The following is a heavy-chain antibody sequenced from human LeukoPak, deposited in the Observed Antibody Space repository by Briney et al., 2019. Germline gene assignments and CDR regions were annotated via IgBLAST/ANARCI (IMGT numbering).Heavy chain of an antibody. J-gene: IGHJ4*02. D-gene: IGHD2-8*01. CDR1: GGSISSGDYY. CDR3: GRELYCTNGVCYRRYFDY. V-gene: IGHV4-31*03. CDR2: IYYSGST. Sequence: PSETLSLTCTVSGGSISSGDYYWSWIRQHPGKGLEWIGYIYYSGSTYYNPSLKSRVTISVDTSKNQFSLKLSSVTAADTAVYYRGRELYCTNGVCYRRYFDYWGQGTLVTVSS.